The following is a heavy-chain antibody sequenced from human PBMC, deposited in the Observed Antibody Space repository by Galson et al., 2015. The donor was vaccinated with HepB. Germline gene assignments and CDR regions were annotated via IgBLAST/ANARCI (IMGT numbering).Heavy chain of an antibody. CDR1: GYSISSGYY. Sequence: ETLSLTCTVFGYSISSGYYWGWIRQPPGKGLEWIGSIYHSGSTYYNPSLKSRVTISVDTSKNQFSLKLSSVTAADTAVYYCASGTYKSSDYWGQGTLVTVSS. CDR2: IYHSGST. V-gene: IGHV4-38-2*02. J-gene: IGHJ4*02. D-gene: IGHD1-26*01. CDR3: ASGTYKSSDY.